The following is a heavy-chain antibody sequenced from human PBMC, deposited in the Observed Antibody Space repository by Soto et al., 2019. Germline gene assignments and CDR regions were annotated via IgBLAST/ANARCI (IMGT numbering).Heavy chain of an antibody. V-gene: IGHV3-33*01. Sequence: QVQLVESGGGVVQPGRSLRLSCAASGFTFSSYGVHWVRQAPGKGLEWVAVIWYDGSNKYYADSVKGRFTISRDNSKNTLYLQMNSLRAEDTAVYYCARDSSIAARLLDYWGQGTLVTVSS. J-gene: IGHJ4*02. D-gene: IGHD6-6*01. CDR1: GFTFSSYG. CDR3: ARDSSIAARLLDY. CDR2: IWYDGSNK.